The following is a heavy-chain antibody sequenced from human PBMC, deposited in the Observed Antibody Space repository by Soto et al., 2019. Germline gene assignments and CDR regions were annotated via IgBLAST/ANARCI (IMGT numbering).Heavy chain of an antibody. CDR1: GGSISSSNW. CDR3: ARATIEYYDSSGYGLGYYYYGMDV. V-gene: IGHV4-4*02. Sequence: PSETLSLTCAVSGGSISSSNWWSWVRQPPGKGLEWIGEIYHSGSTNYNPSLKSRVTISVDKSKNQFSLKLSSVTAADTAVYYCARATIEYYDSSGYGLGYYYYGMDVWGQGTTVTVSS. J-gene: IGHJ6*02. D-gene: IGHD3-22*01. CDR2: IYHSGST.